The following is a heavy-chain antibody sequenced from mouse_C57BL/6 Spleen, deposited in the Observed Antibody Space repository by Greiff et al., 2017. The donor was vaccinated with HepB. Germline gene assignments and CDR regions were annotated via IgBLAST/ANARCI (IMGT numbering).Heavy chain of an antibody. CDR2: IDPEDGDT. CDR3: ARGTTLVATDY. V-gene: IGHV14-2*01. J-gene: IGHJ2*01. Sequence: VQLQQSGAELVKPGASVKLSCTASGFNIKDYYMHWVKQRTEQGLEWIGRIDPEDGDTKYATKFQGKATITADTSSNTAYLQLSSLTSEDTAVYYCARGTTLVATDYWGQGTTLTVSS. CDR1: GFNIKDYY. D-gene: IGHD1-1*01.